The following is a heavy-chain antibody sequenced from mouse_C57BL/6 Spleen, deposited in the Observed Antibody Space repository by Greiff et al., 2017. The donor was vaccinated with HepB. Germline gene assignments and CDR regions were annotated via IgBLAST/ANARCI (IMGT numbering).Heavy chain of an antibody. Sequence: EVKLMESGPELVKPGASVKISCKASGYSFTGYYMNWVKQSPEKSLEWIGEINPSTGGTTYNQKFKAKATLTVDKSSSTAYMQLKSLTSEDSAVYYCARELYYSKDYAMDYWGQGTSVTVSS. CDR2: INPSTGGT. CDR3: ARELYYSKDYAMDY. J-gene: IGHJ4*01. V-gene: IGHV1-42*01. CDR1: GYSFTGYY. D-gene: IGHD2-5*01.